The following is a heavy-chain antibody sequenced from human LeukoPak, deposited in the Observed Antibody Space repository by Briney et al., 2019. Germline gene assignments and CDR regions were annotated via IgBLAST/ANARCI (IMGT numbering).Heavy chain of an antibody. J-gene: IGHJ4*02. Sequence: SVKVSCKASGFTFTSSVVQWVRQARGQRLEWIGWIVVGSGNTNYAQKFQERVTITRDMSTSTAYMELSSLRSEDTAVYYCAADPNSSGFDYWGQGILVTVSS. D-gene: IGHD3-22*01. CDR1: GFTFTSSV. V-gene: IGHV1-58*01. CDR2: IVVGSGNT. CDR3: AADPNSSGFDY.